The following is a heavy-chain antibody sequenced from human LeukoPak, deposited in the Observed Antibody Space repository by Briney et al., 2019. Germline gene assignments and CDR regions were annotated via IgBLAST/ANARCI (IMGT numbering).Heavy chain of an antibody. J-gene: IGHJ4*02. V-gene: IGHV4-4*07. CDR3: ARLYRGSWAYYFDY. CDR2: IYTSGST. D-gene: IGHD6-13*01. Sequence: SETLSLTCTVSGGSISSYYWSWIRQPAGKGLEWIGRIYTSGSTNYNPSLKSRVTMSVDTSKNQFSLNLTSVTAADTAVYYCARLYRGSWAYYFDYWGQGILVTVSS. CDR1: GGSISSYY.